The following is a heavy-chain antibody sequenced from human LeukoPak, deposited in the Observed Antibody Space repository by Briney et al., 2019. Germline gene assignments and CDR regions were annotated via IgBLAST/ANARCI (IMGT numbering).Heavy chain of an antibody. V-gene: IGHV3-21*01. CDR2: ISRGSTYI. J-gene: IGHJ4*02. CDR1: GFSFSTYN. Sequence: GGSLRLSCAASGFSFSTYNMNWVRQAPGKGLEWVSPISRGSTYIYYADSVKGRFTISRDNAKNSLYLQMNSLRAEDTAVYYCARDPPFDYWGQGTLVTVSS. CDR3: ARDPPFDY.